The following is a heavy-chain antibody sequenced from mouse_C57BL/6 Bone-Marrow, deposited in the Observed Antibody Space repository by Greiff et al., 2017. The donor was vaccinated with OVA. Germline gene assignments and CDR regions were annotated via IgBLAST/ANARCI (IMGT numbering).Heavy chain of an antibody. CDR1: GFTFSDYY. D-gene: IGHD2-4*01. V-gene: IGHV5-12*01. CDR3: ARQRSDDYGGGFAY. Sequence: EVHVLESGAGLAQPGASLKLSCAASGFTFSDYYMYWVRQTPEKRLEWVAYISHGGGSTYYPDTVKGRSTITRDNATNTLYLQMSSLKSEDAAVYYCARQRSDDYGGGFAYWGQGTLVTVSA. J-gene: IGHJ3*01. CDR2: ISHGGGST.